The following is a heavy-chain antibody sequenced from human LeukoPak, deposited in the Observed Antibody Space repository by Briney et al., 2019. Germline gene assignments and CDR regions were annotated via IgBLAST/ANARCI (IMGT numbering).Heavy chain of an antibody. V-gene: IGHV3-23*01. CDR3: AKDRPASGPWGYYYVMDV. CDR2: ISGSGGST. CDR1: GFTFNAYS. Sequence: PGGSLRLSCAASGFTFNAYSMNWVRQAPGKGLEWVSTISGSGGSTHYADSVKGRFTISRDNSKDTLYLQMNSLRAEDTAVYYCAKDRPASGPWGYYYVMDVWGQGTTVTVFS. D-gene: IGHD1-26*01. J-gene: IGHJ6*02.